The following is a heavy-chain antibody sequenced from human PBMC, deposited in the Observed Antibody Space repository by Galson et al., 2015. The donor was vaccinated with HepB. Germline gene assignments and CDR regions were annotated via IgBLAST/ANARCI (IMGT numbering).Heavy chain of an antibody. V-gene: IGHV1-69*05. D-gene: IGHD3-10*01. CDR2: IIPIFGTA. J-gene: IGHJ3*02. CDR3: ARDWPVALWFGESTDAFDI. CDR1: GGTFSSYA. Sequence: SVKVSCKASGGTFSSYAISWVRQAPGQGLEWMGGIIPIFGTANYAQKFQGRVTMTTDTSTSTAYMELRSLRSDDTAVYYCARDWPVALWFGESTDAFDIWGQGTMVTVSS.